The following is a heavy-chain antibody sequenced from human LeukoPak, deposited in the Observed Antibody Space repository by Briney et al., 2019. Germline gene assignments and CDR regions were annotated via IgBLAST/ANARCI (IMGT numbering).Heavy chain of an antibody. Sequence: GGSLRLSCAASGFTFSDYYMSWVRQAPGKGLEWVAVIWYDGSNKYYADSVKGRFTISRDNSKNTLYLQMNSLRAEDTAVYYCARGFGGATSNWFDPWGQGTLVTVSS. CDR1: GFTFSDYY. V-gene: IGHV3-33*08. J-gene: IGHJ5*02. CDR3: ARGFGGATSNWFDP. D-gene: IGHD1-26*01. CDR2: IWYDGSNK.